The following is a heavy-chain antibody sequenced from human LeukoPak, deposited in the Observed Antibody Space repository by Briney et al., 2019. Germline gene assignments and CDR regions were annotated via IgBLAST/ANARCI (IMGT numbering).Heavy chain of an antibody. CDR2: VHHTGRT. J-gene: IGHJ4*01. Sequence: GSLRLSCEGSAFIFSGHWMNWVRQPPGKGFEWIAEVHHTGRTIYSPSFARRVVISADTSKNQVSLKLTSVTAADTAVYYCARGSDYTWGGWGQGTLVTASS. CDR1: AFIFSGHW. CDR3: ARGSDYTWGG. D-gene: IGHD3-10*01. V-gene: IGHV4-4*02.